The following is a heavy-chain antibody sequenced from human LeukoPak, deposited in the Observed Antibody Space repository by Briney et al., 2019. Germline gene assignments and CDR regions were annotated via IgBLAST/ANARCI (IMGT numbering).Heavy chain of an antibody. Sequence: GESLKISCKGSGYSFTSYWIGWVLQMPGKGLEWMGIIYPGDSDTRYSPSFQGQVTISADKSISTAYLQWSSLKASDTAMYYCARHGYCTNGVCNWFDPWGQGTLVTVSS. J-gene: IGHJ5*02. V-gene: IGHV5-51*01. CDR3: ARHGYCTNGVCNWFDP. CDR1: GYSFTSYW. D-gene: IGHD2-8*01. CDR2: IYPGDSDT.